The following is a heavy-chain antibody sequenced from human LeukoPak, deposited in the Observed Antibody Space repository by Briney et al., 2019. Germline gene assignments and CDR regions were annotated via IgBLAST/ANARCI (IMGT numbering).Heavy chain of an antibody. Sequence: GGSLRLSCAASGFTVSSTYMAWVRQAPGKGLEWVSFMYSEDNKYYADSVKGRFTISRDNSKNTLYLQMNSLRAEDTAVYYCAKDQPGLNWGQGTLVTVSS. D-gene: IGHD1-14*01. CDR1: GFTVSSTY. CDR2: MYSEDNK. J-gene: IGHJ4*02. V-gene: IGHV3-53*01. CDR3: AKDQPGLN.